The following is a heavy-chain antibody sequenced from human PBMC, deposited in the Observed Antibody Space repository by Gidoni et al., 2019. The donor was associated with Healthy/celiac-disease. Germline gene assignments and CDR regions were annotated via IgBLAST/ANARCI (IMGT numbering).Heavy chain of an antibody. CDR1: GFTFSSYS. J-gene: IGHJ4*02. CDR3: ARGKSAGWSGPADY. Sequence: EVPLVESGGGLVKPGGSLRLSCAASGFTFSSYSMNWVRQAPGKGLEWVSSISSSSSYIYYADSVKGRFTISRDNAKNSLYLQMNSLRAEDTAVYYCARGKSAGWSGPADYWGQGTLVTVSS. V-gene: IGHV3-21*01. D-gene: IGHD3-3*01. CDR2: ISSSSSYI.